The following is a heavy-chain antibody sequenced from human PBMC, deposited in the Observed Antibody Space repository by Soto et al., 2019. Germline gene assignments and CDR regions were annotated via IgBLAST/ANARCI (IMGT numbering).Heavy chain of an antibody. CDR1: GGSIGSSSYY. J-gene: IGHJ6*03. D-gene: IGHD2-15*01. Sequence: PSETLSLTCTVYGGSIGSSSYYWGWIRQTPGKGLEWIGRIYYSGSTYYNPSLKSRVTISVDTSKNKFSLKLSSVTAADTAVYYCARLAVTVAGGYYYMDFWGKGTTLTVSS. V-gene: IGHV4-39*01. CDR2: IYYSGST. CDR3: ARLAVTVAGGYYYMDF.